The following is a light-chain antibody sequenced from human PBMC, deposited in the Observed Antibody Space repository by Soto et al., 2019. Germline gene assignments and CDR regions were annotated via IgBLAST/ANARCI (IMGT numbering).Light chain of an antibody. Sequence: EIVLTQSPATLSLSPGEIATLSCRASQSVSSYLAWYEQKSGQAPRLLIYEASNRATGIPARFSGSGSGTAFTLTISCLEPEDFAVYYCQQRSNWYTFGQGTKLQIK. J-gene: IGKJ2*01. CDR3: QQRSNWYT. CDR2: EAS. CDR1: QSVSSY. V-gene: IGKV3-11*01.